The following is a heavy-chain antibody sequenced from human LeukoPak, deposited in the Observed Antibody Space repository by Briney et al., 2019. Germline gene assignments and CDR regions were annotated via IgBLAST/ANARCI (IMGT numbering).Heavy chain of an antibody. V-gene: IGHV3-21*06. D-gene: IGHD4-17*01. J-gene: IGHJ4*02. Sequence: GGSLRLSCAASGFTFSTYNMNWVRQAPGKGLEWVSSISSSSSYIYYSDSVKGRFTISRDNAKNSLYLQMNSLRAEDTAVYYCARDRYGDYDFDYWGQGTLVTVSS. CDR1: GFTFSTYN. CDR2: ISSSSSYI. CDR3: ARDRYGDYDFDY.